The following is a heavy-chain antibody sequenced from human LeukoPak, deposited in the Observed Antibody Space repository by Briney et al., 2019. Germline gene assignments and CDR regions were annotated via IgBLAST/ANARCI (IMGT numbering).Heavy chain of an antibody. CDR1: GFTFSSYA. CDR2: LSGSGGST. Sequence: GGSLRLSCAASGFTFSSYAMSWVRQAPGKGLEWVSALSGSGGSTYYADSVKGRFTISRDNSKNTLYLQMNSLRAEDTAVYYCASTIVVVITPGYFDYWGQGTLVTVSS. CDR3: ASTIVVVITPGYFDY. V-gene: IGHV3-23*01. D-gene: IGHD3-22*01. J-gene: IGHJ4*02.